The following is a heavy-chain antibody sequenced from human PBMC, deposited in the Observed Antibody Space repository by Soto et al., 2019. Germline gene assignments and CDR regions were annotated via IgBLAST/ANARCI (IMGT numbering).Heavy chain of an antibody. Sequence: EVQLLESGGGLVQPGGSLRLSCAASGFTFSSYAMSWVRQAPGKGLEWVSAISGSGGSTYYADSVKGRFTISRDNSKNTLYRQMNSLRAEYTAVYYCAKDKPQYCSSTSCFPPFSYWGQGTLVTVSS. CDR2: ISGSGGST. D-gene: IGHD2-2*01. V-gene: IGHV3-23*01. J-gene: IGHJ4*02. CDR3: AKDKPQYCSSTSCFPPFSY. CDR1: GFTFSSYA.